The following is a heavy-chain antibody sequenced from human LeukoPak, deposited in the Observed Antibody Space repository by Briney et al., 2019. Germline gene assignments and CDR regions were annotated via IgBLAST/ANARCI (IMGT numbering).Heavy chain of an antibody. CDR2: IKQDGSEK. Sequence: GGSLRLSCAASRFTFSSYWMSWVRQAPGKGLEWVANIKQDGSEKYYVDSVKGRFTISRDNAKNSLYLQMNSLRAEDTAVYYCARSPMSIAARPGGIDYWGQGTLVTVSS. CDR3: ARSPMSIAARPGGIDY. V-gene: IGHV3-7*01. CDR1: RFTFSSYW. D-gene: IGHD6-6*01. J-gene: IGHJ4*02.